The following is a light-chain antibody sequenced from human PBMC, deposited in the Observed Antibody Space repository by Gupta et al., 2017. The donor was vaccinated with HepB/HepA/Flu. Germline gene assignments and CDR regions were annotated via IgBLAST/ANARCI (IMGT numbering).Light chain of an antibody. CDR1: QSVSSN. V-gene: IGKV3-15*01. J-gene: IGKJ1*01. Sequence: EIVMTQSPATLSVSPGERATLSCRASQSVSSNLAWYQQKPGQAPRLLIYGASNRATGIPARFSGSGSGTEFTLTISSLQSEDFAVYYCQQDNNWLKTFGQGTKVEIK. CDR3: QQDNNWLKT. CDR2: GAS.